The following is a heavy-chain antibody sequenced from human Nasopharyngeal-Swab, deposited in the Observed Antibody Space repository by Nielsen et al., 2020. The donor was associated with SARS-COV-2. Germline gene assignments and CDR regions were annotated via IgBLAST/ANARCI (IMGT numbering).Heavy chain of an antibody. V-gene: IGHV3-15*01. Sequence: GESLKISCAASGFNFNIAWMSWVRQAPGTGLEWVGRIKSKGDGGTTDYAAPVTGRFTISRDDSKNTLYLQMNSLKTEDTAVYYCTYDDIYFRGARCYGHWGQGTLVTVSS. D-gene: IGHD2-15*01. CDR2: IKSKGDGGTT. CDR3: TYDDIYFRGARCYGH. CDR1: GFNFNIAW. J-gene: IGHJ4*02.